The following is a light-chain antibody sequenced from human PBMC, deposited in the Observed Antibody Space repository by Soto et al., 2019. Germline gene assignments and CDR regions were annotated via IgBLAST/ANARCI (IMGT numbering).Light chain of an antibody. Sequence: VMTLSRATRSAPRGYRETIYSRSSQSGSSNLAWYQQKPGQAPRLLIYGASSRATGIPARFSGSGSGTEFTLTISSLESEDFAVYYCQQYDSWLSTFGQGTKVDSK. CDR2: GAS. CDR1: QSGSSN. CDR3: QQYDSWLST. V-gene: IGKV3-15*01. J-gene: IGKJ1*01.